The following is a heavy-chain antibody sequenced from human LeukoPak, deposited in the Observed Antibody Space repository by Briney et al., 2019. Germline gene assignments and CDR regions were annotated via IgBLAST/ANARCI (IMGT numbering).Heavy chain of an antibody. CDR3: ARRLYGGYTFDI. J-gene: IGHJ3*02. CDR2: VYPGDSDT. D-gene: IGHD4-23*01. CDR1: ASSFTSYC. Sequence: GESLKISCKGSASSFTSYCIAWVRQMPGQGLEYMRIVYPGDSDTRYSPSFQGQVTISADKSISTAYLQWSSLKASDTAMYYCARRLYGGYTFDIWGQGTMVTVSS. V-gene: IGHV5-51*01.